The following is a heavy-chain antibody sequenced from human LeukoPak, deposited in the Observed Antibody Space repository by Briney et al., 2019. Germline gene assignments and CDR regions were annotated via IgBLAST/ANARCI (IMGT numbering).Heavy chain of an antibody. Sequence: ASVKVSCKASGYSFTSYYMHWVRQAPGQGVEWMGIINPSGGSTSYAQKFQGRVTMTRDTSTSTGYMELSSLRSEDTAVYYCASSLAVAGPRDYWGQGTLVTVSS. CDR3: ASSLAVAGPRDY. D-gene: IGHD6-19*01. CDR2: INPSGGST. V-gene: IGHV1-46*01. CDR1: GYSFTSYY. J-gene: IGHJ4*02.